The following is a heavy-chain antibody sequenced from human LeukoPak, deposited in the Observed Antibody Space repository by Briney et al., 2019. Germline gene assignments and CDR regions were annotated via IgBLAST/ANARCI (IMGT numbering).Heavy chain of an antibody. V-gene: IGHV3-7*01. Sequence: GGSLRLSCAASGFSFSPYWMSWVRQGPGKGLDWVASINPDGSGTSYVDSVKGRFTISRDNAQNSLYLQMNSLSAEDTAVYYCARLFGGVTTFDYWGQGTLVNVSS. CDR1: GFSFSPYW. J-gene: IGHJ4*02. D-gene: IGHD3-10*01. CDR3: ARLFGGVTTFDY. CDR2: INPDGSGT.